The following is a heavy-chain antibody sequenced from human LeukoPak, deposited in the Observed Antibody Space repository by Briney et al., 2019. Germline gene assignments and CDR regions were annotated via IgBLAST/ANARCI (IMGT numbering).Heavy chain of an antibody. Sequence: GASVKVSCKASGYTFTGYYMHWVRQAPGQGLEWMGWINPNSGGTNYAQKFQGRVTMTRDTSISTAYMELSRLRSDDTAVYYCARVRYCSSTSCLGTYYLDYWGQGTLVTVSS. J-gene: IGHJ4*02. V-gene: IGHV1-2*02. D-gene: IGHD2-2*01. CDR3: ARVRYCSSTSCLGTYYLDY. CDR2: INPNSGGT. CDR1: GYTFTGYY.